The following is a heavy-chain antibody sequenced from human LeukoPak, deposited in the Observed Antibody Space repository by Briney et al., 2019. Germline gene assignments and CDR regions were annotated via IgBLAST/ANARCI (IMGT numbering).Heavy chain of an antibody. V-gene: IGHV3-48*03. CDR1: GFTFSSYE. Sequence: GGSLRLSCAASGFTFSSYEMNWVRQAPGKGLEWVSYISSSGSTIYYADSVKGRFTISRDNAKNSLYLQMNSLRAEDTAVYYCARDLLGYSSGWYGPLYFQHWGQGTLVTVSS. CDR2: ISSSGSTI. D-gene: IGHD6-19*01. CDR3: ARDLLGYSSGWYGPLYFQH. J-gene: IGHJ1*01.